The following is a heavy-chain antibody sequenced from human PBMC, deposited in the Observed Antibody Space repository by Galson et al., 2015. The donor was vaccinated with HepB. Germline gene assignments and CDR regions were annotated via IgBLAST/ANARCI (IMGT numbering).Heavy chain of an antibody. CDR2: INADNGNT. CDR1: GYTFTSYA. CDR3: ARDGESNDYGDYGRRFDY. D-gene: IGHD4-17*01. J-gene: IGHJ4*02. Sequence: SVNVSCKASGYTFTSYAMYWVRQAPGQRLEWMGWINADNGNTKYSQNFQGRVTINRDTSASTAYMELSSLRSEDTAVYYCARDGESNDYGDYGRRFDYWGQGTLVTVSS. V-gene: IGHV1-3*01.